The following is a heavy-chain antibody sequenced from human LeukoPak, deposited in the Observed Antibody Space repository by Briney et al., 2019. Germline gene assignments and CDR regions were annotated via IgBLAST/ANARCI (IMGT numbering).Heavy chain of an antibody. D-gene: IGHD3-10*01. J-gene: IGHJ3*02. Sequence: GGSLRLSCAASGFIFSNYEMNWVRQAPGKGLEWVANIKQDGSEKYYVDSVKGRFTISRDNAKNSLYLQMNSLRAEDTAVYYCARDQPLMVRGVFDIWGQGTMVTVSS. CDR3: ARDQPLMVRGVFDI. CDR2: IKQDGSEK. CDR1: GFIFSNYE. V-gene: IGHV3-7*01.